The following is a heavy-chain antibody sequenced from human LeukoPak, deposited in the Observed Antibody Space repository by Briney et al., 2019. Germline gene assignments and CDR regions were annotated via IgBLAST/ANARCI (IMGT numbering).Heavy chain of an antibody. J-gene: IGHJ4*02. CDR3: ARHAPITMVRGGLDY. V-gene: IGHV4-59*08. CDR1: GGSISSYY. CDR2: IYYSGST. D-gene: IGHD3-10*01. Sequence: KPSETLSLTCTVSGGSISSYYWSWIWQPPGKGLDWIGYIYYSGSTNYNPSLKTRVTISVDTSKNQFSLKLSSVTAADTAVYYCARHAPITMVRGGLDYWGQGTLVTVSS.